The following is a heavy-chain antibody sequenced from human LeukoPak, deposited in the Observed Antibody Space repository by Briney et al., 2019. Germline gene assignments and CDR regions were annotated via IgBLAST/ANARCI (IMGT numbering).Heavy chain of an antibody. J-gene: IGHJ6*02. CDR3: ARVSSSWYHYGMDV. CDR1: GFTFSSYS. D-gene: IGHD6-13*01. CDR2: ISSSSSYI. Sequence: GGSLRLSCAASGFTFSSYSMNWVRQAPGKGLEWVSSISSSSSYIYYADSVKGRFTISRDNAKNSLYLQMNSLRAEDTAVYYCARVSSSWYHYGMDVWGQGTTVTVSS. V-gene: IGHV3-21*04.